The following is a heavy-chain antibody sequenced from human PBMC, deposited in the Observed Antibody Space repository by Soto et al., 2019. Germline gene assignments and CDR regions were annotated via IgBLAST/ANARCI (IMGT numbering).Heavy chain of an antibody. D-gene: IGHD6-19*01. CDR1: GGSFSGYY. J-gene: IGHJ4*02. CDR2: INHSGST. Sequence: QVQLQQWGAGLLKPSETLSLTCAVYGGSFSGYYWSWIRQPPGKGLEWIGEINHSGSTNYNPSLKSRGTISVHTSKDQFSLKLSSVTAADTAVYYCARGVVAVAGIFDYWGQGNLVTGSS. V-gene: IGHV4-34*01. CDR3: ARGVVAVAGIFDY.